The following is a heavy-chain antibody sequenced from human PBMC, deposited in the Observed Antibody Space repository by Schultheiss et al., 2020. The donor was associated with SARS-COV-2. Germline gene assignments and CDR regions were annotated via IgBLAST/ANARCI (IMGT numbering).Heavy chain of an antibody. V-gene: IGHV4-39*07. J-gene: IGHJ5*02. CDR2: IYYSGST. CDR1: GDSISSSIYY. D-gene: IGHD1-26*01. Sequence: SETLSLTCSVSGDSISSSIYYWSWIRQHPGKGLEWIGHIYYSGSTYYNPSLKSRVTISVDTSKNQFSLKLSSVTAADTAVYYCARGVSGSYYVTWFDPWGQGTLVTVSS. CDR3: ARGVSGSYYVTWFDP.